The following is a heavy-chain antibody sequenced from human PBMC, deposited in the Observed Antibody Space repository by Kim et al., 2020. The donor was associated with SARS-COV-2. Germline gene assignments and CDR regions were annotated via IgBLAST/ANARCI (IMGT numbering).Heavy chain of an antibody. CDR1: GFTFGDYE. V-gene: IGHV3-9*01. CDR3: AKDFISRYF. CDR2: ISGNSGVI. J-gene: IGHJ2*01. Sequence: GGSLRLSWAASGFTFGDYEMHWVRQVPGKGLEWVSSISGNSGVICYEDSVKGRFTISRHNAGTSLYLQMNSLRAEDTAFYYCAKDFISRYF. D-gene: IGHD3-3*02.